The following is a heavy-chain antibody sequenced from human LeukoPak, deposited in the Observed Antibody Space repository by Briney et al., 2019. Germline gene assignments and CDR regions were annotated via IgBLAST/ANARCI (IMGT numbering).Heavy chain of an antibody. Sequence: ASVKVSCKASGCTFTGYYMHWVRQAPGQGLEWMGRINPNSGGTNYAQKFQGRVTMTRDTSISTAYMELSRLRSDDTAVYYCARKGYSYGYYYYYYMDVWGKGTTVTVSS. J-gene: IGHJ6*03. D-gene: IGHD5-18*01. V-gene: IGHV1-2*06. CDR1: GCTFTGYY. CDR2: INPNSGGT. CDR3: ARKGYSYGYYYYYYMDV.